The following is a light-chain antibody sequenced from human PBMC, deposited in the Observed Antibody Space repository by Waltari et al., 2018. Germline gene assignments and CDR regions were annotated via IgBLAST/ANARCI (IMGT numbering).Light chain of an antibody. V-gene: IGKV3-20*01. J-gene: IGKJ4*01. CDR3: QQYDGLVLT. CDR2: GAS. CDR1: QTVTYNF. Sequence: EIVLTQSPGTLSLSPGARATLSCRASQTVTYNFLNLYQQKPGQAPRLLSHGASSRATGIPDRVSGSGSGTDFTLTISRLEPDDFAVYYCQQYDGLVLTFGGGTKVEI.